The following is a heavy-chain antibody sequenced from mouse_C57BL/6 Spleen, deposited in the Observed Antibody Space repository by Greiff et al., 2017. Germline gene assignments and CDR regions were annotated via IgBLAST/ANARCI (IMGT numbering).Heavy chain of an antibody. CDR3: ARVTTVVATDYFDY. CDR1: GYTFTSYW. J-gene: IGHJ2*01. CDR2: INPSNGGT. V-gene: IGHV1-53*01. D-gene: IGHD1-1*01. Sequence: QVQLQQPGTELVKPGASVKLSCKASGYTFTSYWMHWVKQRPGQGLEWIGNINPSNGGTNYNEKFKSKATLTVDKSSSTAYMQLSSRTSEDSAVYYCARVTTVVATDYFDYWGQGTTLTVSA.